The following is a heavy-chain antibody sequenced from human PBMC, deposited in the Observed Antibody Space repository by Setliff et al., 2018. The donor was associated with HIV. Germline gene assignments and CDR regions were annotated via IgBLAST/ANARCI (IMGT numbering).Heavy chain of an antibody. CDR1: GGPASNSRYY. Sequence: SETLSLTCTVSGGPASNSRYYWAWIRQPPGKGLEYIGSIYYNKKTYYSPSLKCRVTITVDTSKTQFSLKLSSVTAADAAVYYCASLVYYYDSSGYLREEGFDPWGQGTLVTVSS. CDR3: ASLVYYYDSSGYLREEGFDP. V-gene: IGHV4-39*01. D-gene: IGHD3-22*01. CDR2: IYYNKKT. J-gene: IGHJ5*02.